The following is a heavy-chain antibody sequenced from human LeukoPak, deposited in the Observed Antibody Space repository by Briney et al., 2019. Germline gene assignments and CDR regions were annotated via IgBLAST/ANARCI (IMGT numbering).Heavy chain of an antibody. Sequence: PGGSLRLSCAASGFTFYAYAMTWVRQAPGMGLEWVSGIGGSGDSTIYADSVRGRFTISRDNSKDTLYLQMNNLRAEDTAVYYCGKSGSRDWDYFEYWGQGTLVTASS. CDR2: IGGSGDST. CDR3: GKSGSRDWDYFEY. D-gene: IGHD6-19*01. V-gene: IGHV3-23*01. CDR1: GFTFYAYA. J-gene: IGHJ4*02.